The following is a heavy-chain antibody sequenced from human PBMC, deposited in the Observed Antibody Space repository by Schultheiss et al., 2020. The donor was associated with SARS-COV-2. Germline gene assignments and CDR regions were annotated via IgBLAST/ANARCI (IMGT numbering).Heavy chain of an antibody. CDR2: VNYRGTT. J-gene: IGHJ4*02. D-gene: IGHD1-14*01. Sequence: SETLSLTCTVSSGSISISNSYWGWIRQPLGKGLEWIGNVNYRGTTYYNPSLSSRVTMSADTSQNQFSLKLSSVTAADTGVYYCARLFISSEPIDSYFDHWGQGTLVTVSS. CDR3: ARLFISSEPIDSYFDH. CDR1: SGSISISNSY. V-gene: IGHV4-39*01.